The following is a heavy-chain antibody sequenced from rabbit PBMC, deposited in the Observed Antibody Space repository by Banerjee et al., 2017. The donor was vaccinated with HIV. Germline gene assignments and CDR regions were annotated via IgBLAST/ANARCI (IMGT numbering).Heavy chain of an antibody. CDR1: GFSFSSSDY. J-gene: IGHJ4*01. CDR3: ARDLVAVIGWNFNL. Sequence: QSLEESGGDLVKPGASLTLTCTASGFSFSSSDYMCWVRQAPGKGLEWVGCINIVTGKSVYASWAKGRFIMSRTSSTTVTLQMTSLTAADTATYFCARDLVAVIGWNFNLWGQGTLVTVS. D-gene: IGHD1-1*01. CDR2: INIVTGKS. V-gene: IGHV1S40*01.